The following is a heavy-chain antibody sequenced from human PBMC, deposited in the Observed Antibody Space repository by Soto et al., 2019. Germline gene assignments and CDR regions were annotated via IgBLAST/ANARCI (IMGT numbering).Heavy chain of an antibody. Sequence: QVRLQESGPGLVEPSGTLSLTCAVSDGSINSDDWWTWVRQTPGKGLEWIGEIHQIGITYYNESLKSRVPRSIDKPNIQFSLKLTSVPAADTAVYYFANLGGLNFPRVYLGPGILVSVSS. CDR3: ANLGGLNFPRVY. J-gene: IGHJ4*02. D-gene: IGHD3-16*01. V-gene: IGHV4-4*02. CDR2: IHQIGIT. CDR1: DGSINSDDW.